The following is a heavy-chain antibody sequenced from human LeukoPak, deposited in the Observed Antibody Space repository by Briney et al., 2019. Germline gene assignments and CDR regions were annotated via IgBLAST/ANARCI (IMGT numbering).Heavy chain of an antibody. V-gene: IGHV3-48*04. Sequence: PGGSLRLSCAASGFIFSNYGMHWVRQAPGKGLEWIADITISGHTKNYADSVKGRFTISRDNARTSLYLQMNSLRVEDTGVYYCARGDPHADLWGQGTLVTVSS. CDR3: ARGDPHADL. CDR1: GFIFSNYG. CDR2: ITISGHTK. J-gene: IGHJ5*02.